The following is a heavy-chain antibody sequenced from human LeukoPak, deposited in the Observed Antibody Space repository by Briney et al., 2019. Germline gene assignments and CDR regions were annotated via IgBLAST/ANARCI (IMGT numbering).Heavy chain of an antibody. D-gene: IGHD4-23*01. V-gene: IGHV1-8*01. CDR1: GYTFTSYD. J-gene: IGHJ4*02. CDR2: MNPNSGNT. CDR3: ARVGKGTAVTPRPYYFDY. Sequence: ASVKVSCKASGYTFTSYDINWVRQATGQGLEWMGWMNPNSGNTGYAQKFQGRVTMTRNTSISTAYTELSSLRSEDTAVYYCARVGKGTAVTPRPYYFDYWGQGTLVTVSS.